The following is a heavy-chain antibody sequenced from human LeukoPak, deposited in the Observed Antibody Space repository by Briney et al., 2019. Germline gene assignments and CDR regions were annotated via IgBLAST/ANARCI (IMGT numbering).Heavy chain of an antibody. Sequence: ASVKVSCKVSGYTLTELSMHWVRQAPGKGLEWMGGFDPEDGETIYAQKFQGRVTMTEDTSTDTAYMELSSLRSEDTAVYYCATGGGSYYLTTLRYWGQGTLVTVPS. J-gene: IGHJ4*02. CDR3: ATGGGSYYLTTLRY. CDR1: GYTLTELS. D-gene: IGHD1-26*01. V-gene: IGHV1-24*01. CDR2: FDPEDGET.